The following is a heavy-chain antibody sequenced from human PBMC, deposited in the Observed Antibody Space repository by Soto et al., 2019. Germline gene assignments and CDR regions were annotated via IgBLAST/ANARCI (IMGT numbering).Heavy chain of an antibody. D-gene: IGHD2-15*01. CDR2: IFHCGHA. J-gene: IGHJ4*01. V-gene: IGHV4-59*01. CDR1: GGSMRNVY. Sequence: PSETLSLPCTVSGGSMRNVYWSWIRQPPGKRLEWIGFIFHCGHAKSDPSLKSRVTISIDTSKSQFSLSLDSVTSADTAVYFCARAHAPTLPCDYWGLGTLVTVAS. CDR3: ARAHAPTLPCDY.